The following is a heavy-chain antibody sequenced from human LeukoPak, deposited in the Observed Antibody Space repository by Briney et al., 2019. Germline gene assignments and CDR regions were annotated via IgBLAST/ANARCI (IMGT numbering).Heavy chain of an antibody. CDR3: ARQPYNGPQSLDS. V-gene: IGHV4-59*08. D-gene: IGHD2-8*01. Sequence: SETLSLTCTVSGDSITSFYWSWLRQPPGKGLEWIGYIYYSGGTKYNPSLKSRVTISVDTSKSQFSLRLSSVTAGDTATYYCARQPYNGPQSLDSWGQGTLVTVSS. J-gene: IGHJ5*01. CDR2: IYYSGGT. CDR1: GDSITSFY.